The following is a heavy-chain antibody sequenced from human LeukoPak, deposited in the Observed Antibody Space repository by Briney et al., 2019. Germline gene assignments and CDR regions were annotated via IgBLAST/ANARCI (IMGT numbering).Heavy chain of an antibody. CDR1: GYTFTSYD. J-gene: IGHJ4*02. V-gene: IGHV1-8*01. CDR3: ARAPLGPYYDNSGTTFGY. Sequence: ASVKVSCKASGYTFTSYDIYWVRQATGQGLEWMGWMNPNTGNTDYAQKFQGRVTMTRDTSTSTAYMELSSLRSEDTAVYYCARAPLGPYYDNSGTTFGYWGQGALVTVSS. CDR2: MNPNTGNT. D-gene: IGHD3-22*01.